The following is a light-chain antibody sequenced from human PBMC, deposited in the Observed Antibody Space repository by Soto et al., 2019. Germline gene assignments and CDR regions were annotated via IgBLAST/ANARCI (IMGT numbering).Light chain of an antibody. CDR3: LQRSNWLLT. V-gene: IGKV3-11*01. CDR1: QSVSRS. Sequence: EIVLTQSPATLSLSPGERATLSCRASQSVSRSSLAWYQQKPGQAPRLLIYDASDRATGIPARFSGSGSGTDFTLTISSLEPEDFAVYYCLQRSNWLLTFGGGTKVEIK. J-gene: IGKJ4*01. CDR2: DAS.